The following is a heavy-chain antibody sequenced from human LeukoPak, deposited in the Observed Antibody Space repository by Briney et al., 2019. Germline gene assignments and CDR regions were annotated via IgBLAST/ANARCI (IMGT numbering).Heavy chain of an antibody. Sequence: SETLSLTCTVPDGSISSYYWSWIRQPPGKGLEWIGYIYYSGSTNYNPSLKSRVTISVDTSKNQFSLKLSSVTAADTAVYYCARANYDILTGYYLDAFDIWGQGTMVTVSS. CDR2: IYYSGST. CDR1: DGSISSYY. D-gene: IGHD3-9*01. CDR3: ARANYDILTGYYLDAFDI. J-gene: IGHJ3*02. V-gene: IGHV4-59*01.